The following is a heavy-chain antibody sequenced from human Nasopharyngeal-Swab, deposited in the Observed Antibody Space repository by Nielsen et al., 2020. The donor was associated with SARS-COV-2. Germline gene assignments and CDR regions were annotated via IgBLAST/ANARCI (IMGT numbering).Heavy chain of an antibody. CDR2: IYYSGST. J-gene: IGHJ6*02. Sequence: SETLSLTCTVSGGSISSYYWRWIRQPPGKGLEWIGYIYYSGSTNYNPSLKSRVTISVDTSKNQFSLKLSSVTAADTAVYYCTRDTWEERYYYYYGMDVWGQGTTVTVSS. D-gene: IGHD1-26*01. V-gene: IGHV4-59*01. CDR1: GGSISSYY. CDR3: TRDTWEERYYYYYGMDV.